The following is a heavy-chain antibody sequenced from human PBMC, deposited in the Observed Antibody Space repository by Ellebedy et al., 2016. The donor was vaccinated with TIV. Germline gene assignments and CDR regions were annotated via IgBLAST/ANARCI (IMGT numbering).Heavy chain of an antibody. Sequence: GESLKISCAASGFTFSSYWMSWVRQAPGKGLEWVANIKQDGSEKYYVDSVKGRFTISRDNAKNSLYLQMNSLRAEDTAVYYCARAGVFGLQIMDVWGQGTTVTVSS. V-gene: IGHV3-7*03. CDR1: GFTFSSYW. CDR2: IKQDGSEK. J-gene: IGHJ6*02. D-gene: IGHD3/OR15-3a*01. CDR3: ARAGVFGLQIMDV.